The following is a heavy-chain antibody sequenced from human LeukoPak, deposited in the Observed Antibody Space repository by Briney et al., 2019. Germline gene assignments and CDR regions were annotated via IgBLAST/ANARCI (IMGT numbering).Heavy chain of an antibody. V-gene: IGHV7-4-1*02. D-gene: IGHD3-3*01. CDR2: INTNTGNP. CDR3: ARCRVEWLLDYYYGMDV. CDR1: GYTFTNYA. J-gene: IGHJ6*02. Sequence: ASVKVSCKASGYTFTNYAMNWVRQAPGQGLEWMGWINTNTGNPTYAQGLTGRFVFSLDTSASTAYLQISSLKAEDTAIYYCARCRVEWLLDYYYGMDVGGQGPTVTVSS.